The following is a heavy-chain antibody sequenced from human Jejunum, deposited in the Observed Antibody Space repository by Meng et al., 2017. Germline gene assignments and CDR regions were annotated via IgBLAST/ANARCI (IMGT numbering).Heavy chain of an antibody. CDR1: RYTFIAPF. CDR2: INPNSGDT. D-gene: IGHD3-10*01. Sequence: QGQLVRPGAEVKKPGAHLKVHCKASRYTFIAPFMHWVRPTPGQGLEWMGRINPNSGDTDLAQKFLDRVTMTRDTSITTAYMELSSLTSDDTAVYFCARQGRPGGGSGPTFDYWGQGSLVTVSS. V-gene: IGHV1-2*06. CDR3: ARQGRPGGGSGPTFDY. J-gene: IGHJ4*02.